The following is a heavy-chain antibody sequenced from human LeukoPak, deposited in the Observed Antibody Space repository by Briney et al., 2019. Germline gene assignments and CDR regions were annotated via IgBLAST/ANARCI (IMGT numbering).Heavy chain of an antibody. CDR2: ISGDSGSI. D-gene: IGHD1-7*01. CDR3: AKDDGTTAFWYFDL. V-gene: IGHV3-43*02. J-gene: IGHJ2*01. Sequence: GGSLRLSCAASGFTFDDYAMHWVRQAPGRGLEWVSRISGDSGSIYYADSVKGRFTISRDNSKDSLYLQMNSLRTDDTALYYCAKDDGTTAFWYFDLWGRGTLVTVSS. CDR1: GFTFDDYA.